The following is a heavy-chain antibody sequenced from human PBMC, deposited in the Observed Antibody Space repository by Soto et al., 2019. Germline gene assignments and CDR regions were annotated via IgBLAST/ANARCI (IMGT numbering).Heavy chain of an antibody. CDR3: ARLDPGYCSSTSCRDFDY. CDR1: GFTFSSYS. D-gene: IGHD2-2*01. J-gene: IGHJ4*02. Sequence: GSLRLSCVGSGFTFSSYSMIWVRQAPGKGLEWVSSISPNSDRTYYADSVKGRFSIARDNSKSTLYLQMNSLGAEDTAVYYCARLDPGYCSSTSCRDFDYWGQGTLVTVSS. CDR2: ISPNSDRT. V-gene: IGHV3-23*01.